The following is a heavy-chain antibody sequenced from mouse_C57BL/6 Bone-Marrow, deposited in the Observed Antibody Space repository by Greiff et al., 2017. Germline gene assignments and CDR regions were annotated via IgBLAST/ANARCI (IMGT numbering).Heavy chain of an antibody. CDR2: ISSGGSYT. D-gene: IGHD2-3*01. CDR1: GFTFSSYG. V-gene: IGHV5-6*01. J-gene: IGHJ2*01. Sequence: EVQVVESGGDLVKPGGSLKLSCAASGFTFSSYGMSWVRQTPDKRLEWVATISSGGSYTYYPDSVKGRFTISRDNAKNTLYLQMSSLKSEDTAMYYCASRFYDGYYDYFDYWGQGTTLTVSS. CDR3: ASRFYDGYYDYFDY.